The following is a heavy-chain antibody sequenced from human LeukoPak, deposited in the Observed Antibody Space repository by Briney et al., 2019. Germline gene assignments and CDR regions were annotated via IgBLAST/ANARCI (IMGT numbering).Heavy chain of an antibody. CDR3: GRKAGDCGGGSCYSIDY. V-gene: IGHV1-69*05. Sequence: SVKVSCKAFGGSFSSEAISWVRRAPGQGLEWMGGIIPIFGTANYAQKFQGRVTITTDESTNTAYMEVSSLRSEDTAVYYCGRKAGDCGGGSCYSIDYWGQGTLVTVSS. J-gene: IGHJ4*02. CDR2: IIPIFGTA. D-gene: IGHD2-15*01. CDR1: GGSFSSEA.